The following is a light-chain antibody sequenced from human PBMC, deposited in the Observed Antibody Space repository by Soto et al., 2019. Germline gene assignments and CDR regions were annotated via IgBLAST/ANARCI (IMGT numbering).Light chain of an antibody. V-gene: IGKV1-5*01. CDR2: DVS. CDR3: QHYKSYPWS. J-gene: IGKJ2*01. Sequence: DIQMTQSPSTLSRSVGDRVTITCRASQSISNLLAWYQQKPGKAPKLLIYDVSTLESGVPSRFSGSGSGTEFTLTIRSLQPDDFATYYCQHYKSYPWSFGQGTKLEIK. CDR1: QSISNL.